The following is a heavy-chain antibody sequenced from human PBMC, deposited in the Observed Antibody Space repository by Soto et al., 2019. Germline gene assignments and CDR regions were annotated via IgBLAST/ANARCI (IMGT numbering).Heavy chain of an antibody. CDR1: GYSISTGFN. V-gene: IGHV4-38-2*01. D-gene: IGHD3-3*02. J-gene: IGHJ4*02. CDR3: ARLPSRHLVDY. CDR2: IYHSGST. Sequence: KPSETLSLTCAVSGYSISTGFNWAWIRQPPGKGLEWIGSIYHSGSTYYNPSLKSRVTVSVDTSKNQFSLNLSSVTAADTAVYYCARLPSRHLVDYWGQGTLVTVSS.